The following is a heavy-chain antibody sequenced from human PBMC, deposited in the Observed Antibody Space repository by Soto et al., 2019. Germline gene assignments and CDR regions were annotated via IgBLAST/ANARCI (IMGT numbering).Heavy chain of an antibody. Sequence: ASVKVSCKVSGYTFTSYGISWVRQAPGQGLEWVGWISPYKGTRNYTDSLPGRFTLTTDTSTSKAYMELRSLRSDDTAVHYCARDSRRIAAAGQFDYWGQGTLVTVSS. V-gene: IGHV1-18*01. D-gene: IGHD6-13*01. J-gene: IGHJ4*02. CDR3: ARDSRRIAAAGQFDY. CDR1: GYTFTSYG. CDR2: ISPYKGTR.